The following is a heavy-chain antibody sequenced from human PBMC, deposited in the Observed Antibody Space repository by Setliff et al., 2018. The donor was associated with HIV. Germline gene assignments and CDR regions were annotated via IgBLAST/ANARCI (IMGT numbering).Heavy chain of an antibody. CDR3: TKYASGNWHYGS. Sequence: GGSLRLSCAASGFSFSRYSMNWVRQAPGKGLEWVSSITSSSTYIYYADSLKGRFTISRDNANNSLYLQMNSLQTEDTAVYYCTKYASGNWHYGSWGQGTLVTVSS. CDR1: GFSFSRYS. J-gene: IGHJ5*02. V-gene: IGHV3-21*03. CDR2: ITSSSTYI. D-gene: IGHD3-10*01.